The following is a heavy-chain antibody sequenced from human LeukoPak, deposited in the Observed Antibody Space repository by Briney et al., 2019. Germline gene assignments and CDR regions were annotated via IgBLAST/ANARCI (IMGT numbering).Heavy chain of an antibody. CDR3: ARGSDRKELSLAIDI. Sequence: GGSLRLSCAASGFTVSSNYMSWVRQAPGKGLEWVSVIYSGGSGTTYYADSVKGRFTISRDNSKNTLYLQMNSLRAEDTAVYYCARGSDRKELSLAIDIWGQGTMVTVSS. CDR2: IYSGGSGTT. V-gene: IGHV3-53*01. CDR1: GFTVSSNY. D-gene: IGHD1-26*01. J-gene: IGHJ3*02.